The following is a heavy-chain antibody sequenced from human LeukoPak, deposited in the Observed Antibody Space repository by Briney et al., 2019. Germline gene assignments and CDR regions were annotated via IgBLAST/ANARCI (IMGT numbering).Heavy chain of an antibody. CDR2: IYPGDSDT. D-gene: IGHD3-10*01. CDR1: GYSFTSYW. CDR3: ARTTYYYGSGSYGFVYFDY. Sequence: GESLKISCKDSGYSFTSYWIGWVRQMPGKGLEWMGIIYPGDSDTRYSPSFQGQVTISADKSISTAYLQWSSLKASDTAMYYCARTTYYYGSGSYGFVYFDYWGQGTLVTVSS. V-gene: IGHV5-51*01. J-gene: IGHJ4*02.